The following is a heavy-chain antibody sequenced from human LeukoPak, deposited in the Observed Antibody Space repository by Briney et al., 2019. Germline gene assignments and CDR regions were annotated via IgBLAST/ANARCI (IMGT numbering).Heavy chain of an antibody. V-gene: IGHV4-4*02. J-gene: IGHJ4*02. CDR3: ARDPQGVATMGFDY. D-gene: IGHD5-12*01. CDR1: GGSISNITNSNW. Sequence: PSGTLSLTCAVSGGSISNITNSNWWSWVRQPPGKGLEWIGEIYHSGSTNYNPSLKSRVTISVDKSKNQFSLELSSVTAADTAVYYCARDPQGVATMGFDYWGQGTLVTVSS. CDR2: IYHSGST.